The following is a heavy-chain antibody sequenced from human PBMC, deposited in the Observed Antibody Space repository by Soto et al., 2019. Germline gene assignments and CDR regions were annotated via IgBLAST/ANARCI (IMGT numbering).Heavy chain of an antibody. CDR1: GGTFSSYA. CDR3: ARDLYDSSGYGPHFDY. V-gene: IGHV1-69*13. D-gene: IGHD3-22*01. Sequence: GASVKVSCKASGGTFSSYAISWVRQAPGQGLEWMGGIIPIFGTANYAQKFQGRVTITADESTSTAYMELSSLRSEDTAVYYCARDLYDSSGYGPHFDYWGQGTLVTVSS. CDR2: IIPIFGTA. J-gene: IGHJ4*02.